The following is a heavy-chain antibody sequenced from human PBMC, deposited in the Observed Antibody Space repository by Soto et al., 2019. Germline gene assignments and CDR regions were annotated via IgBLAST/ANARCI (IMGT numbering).Heavy chain of an antibody. CDR1: GGTFSSYA. CDR3: ARDVMTTVTTNWFDP. D-gene: IGHD4-4*01. Sequence: QVQLVQSGAEVKKPGSSVKVSCKASGGTFSSYAISWVRQAPGQGLEWMGGIIPIFGTANYAQKFQGRVTITADESTSTAYMELSRLRSEETAVYYCARDVMTTVTTNWFDPWGQGTLVTVSS. CDR2: IIPIFGTA. J-gene: IGHJ5*02. V-gene: IGHV1-69*12.